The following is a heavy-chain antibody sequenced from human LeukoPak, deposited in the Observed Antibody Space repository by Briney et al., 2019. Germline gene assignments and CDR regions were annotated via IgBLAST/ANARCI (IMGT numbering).Heavy chain of an antibody. Sequence: PSETLSLTCTVSGGSISSTNFYWGWIRQPPGKGLEWIGSIYSSGSTFYNPSLKSRITISVDTSKNQFSLKLGSVTAADTAVYYCARHGRRATVTMPNWLDPWGQGTLVTVSS. CDR1: GGSISSTNFY. CDR3: ARHGRRATVTMPNWLDP. CDR2: IYSSGST. J-gene: IGHJ5*02. D-gene: IGHD4-17*01. V-gene: IGHV4-39*01.